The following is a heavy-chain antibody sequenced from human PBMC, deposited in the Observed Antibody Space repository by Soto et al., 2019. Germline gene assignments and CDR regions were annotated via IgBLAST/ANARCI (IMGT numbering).Heavy chain of an antibody. CDR3: AKDGDGDYYYGMDV. J-gene: IGHJ6*02. Sequence: XGSLRLSCAASGFTFSSYAMSWVRQAPGKGLEWVSAISGSGGSTYYADSVKGRFTISRDNSKNTLYLQMNSLRAEDTAVYYCAKDGDGDYYYGMDVWGQGATVTVS. CDR1: GFTFSSYA. V-gene: IGHV3-23*01. CDR2: ISGSGGST. D-gene: IGHD2-8*01.